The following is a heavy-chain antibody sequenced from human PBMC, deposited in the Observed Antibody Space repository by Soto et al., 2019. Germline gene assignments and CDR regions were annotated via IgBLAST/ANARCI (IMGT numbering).Heavy chain of an antibody. CDR2: IKQDGSEK. J-gene: IGHJ5*02. D-gene: IGHD6-19*01. CDR3: AREEADSSADLIDP. CDR1: GFTFSSYW. Sequence: EVQLVESGGGLVQPGGSLRLSCAASGFTFSSYWMSWVRQAPGKGLAWVANIKQDGSEKWYVDSVKGRFTISRDNAKNSLYLQMNSLRAEDTAVYYCAREEADSSADLIDPWGQGTLVTVSS. V-gene: IGHV3-7*01.